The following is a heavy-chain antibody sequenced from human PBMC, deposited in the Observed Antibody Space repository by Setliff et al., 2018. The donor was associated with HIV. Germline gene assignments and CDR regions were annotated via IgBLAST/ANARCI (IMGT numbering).Heavy chain of an antibody. J-gene: IGHJ3*01. CDR2: IRYDGTNK. CDR1: GFTFSSYG. Sequence: PGGSLRLSCAASGFTFSSYGMHWVHQPPGKGLEWVAFIRYDGTNKYYADSVKGRFTISRDNSKSTLYLQMNSLRPEDTAVYYCAKDLDSRNWPRGAFDFGGLGTMVTVSS. CDR3: AKDLDSRNWPRGAFDF. D-gene: IGHD3-22*01. V-gene: IGHV3-30*02.